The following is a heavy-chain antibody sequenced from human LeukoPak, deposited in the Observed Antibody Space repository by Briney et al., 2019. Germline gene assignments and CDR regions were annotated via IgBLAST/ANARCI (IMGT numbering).Heavy chain of an antibody. Sequence: PGGSLRLSCAASGFTFSSYSMNWVRQAPGKGLEWVSSISSSSSYIYYADSVKGRFTISRDNAKNSLYLQMNSLRAEDTAVYYCARDGSSWYDAFDIWGQGTMVNVSS. CDR3: ARDGSSWYDAFDI. D-gene: IGHD6-13*01. V-gene: IGHV3-21*01. CDR2: ISSSSSYI. CDR1: GFTFSSYS. J-gene: IGHJ3*02.